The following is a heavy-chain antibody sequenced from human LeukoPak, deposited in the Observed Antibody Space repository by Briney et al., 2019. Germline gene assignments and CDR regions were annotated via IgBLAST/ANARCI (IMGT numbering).Heavy chain of an antibody. CDR3: ARGGDCSSTSCFYNNWFDP. D-gene: IGHD2-2*01. CDR2: IIPIFGTA. Sequence: SVKVSCKASGGTFSSYAISWVRQAPGQGLEWMGGIIPIFGTANYAQKFQGRVTITTDESTSTAYMELSSLRSEDTAVYYCARGGDCSSTSCFYNNWFDPWGQGTLVTVSS. J-gene: IGHJ5*02. V-gene: IGHV1-69*05. CDR1: GGTFSSYA.